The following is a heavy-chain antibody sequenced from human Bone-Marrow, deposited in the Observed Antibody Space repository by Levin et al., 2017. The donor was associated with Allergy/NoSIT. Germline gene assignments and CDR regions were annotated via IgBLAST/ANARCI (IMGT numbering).Heavy chain of an antibody. CDR3: THLTYNYFDAGVWDAVGFAS. Sequence: SGPTLVKPTQTLTVTCTFSGFSLSAGEEGVGWLRQPPGKALEWLGIIYWDDDKRYNPSLRNRLTITRDTSKNLVVLTMTNMDPVDTATYYCTHLTYNYFDAGVWDAVGFASWGQGTLVTVSS. CDR2: IYWDDDK. V-gene: IGHV2-5*02. CDR1: GFSLSAGEEG. J-gene: IGHJ5*01. D-gene: IGHD3-16*01.